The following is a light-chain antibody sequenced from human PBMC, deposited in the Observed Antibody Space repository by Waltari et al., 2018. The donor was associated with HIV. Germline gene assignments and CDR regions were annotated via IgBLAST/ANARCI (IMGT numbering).Light chain of an antibody. Sequence: DIQMTQSPSSLSASVGDRVTITCRASQSISSYLNWDQQKPGKAPKLLIHAASSLQSGGPSRFSGSGSGTDFTLTINRLQPEDFATYYCQQSYSAPETFGQGTKLEIK. V-gene: IGKV1-39*01. J-gene: IGKJ2*01. CDR2: AAS. CDR1: QSISSY. CDR3: QQSYSAPET.